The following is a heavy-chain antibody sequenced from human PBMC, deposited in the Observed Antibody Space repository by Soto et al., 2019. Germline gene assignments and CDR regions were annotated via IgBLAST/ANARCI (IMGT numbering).Heavy chain of an antibody. Sequence: SETLSLTCAVYGGSFSGYYWNWIRQPPGKGLEWIGEINHSGSTNYNPSLKSRVTISVDTSKNQFSLNLSSVTAADTAVYYCARTSRRTISSSWDQTVLPGKRFSNWFDPWGQGTLVTVSS. CDR1: GGSFSGYY. V-gene: IGHV4-34*01. CDR3: ARTSRRTISSSWDQTVLPGKRFSNWFDP. J-gene: IGHJ5*02. D-gene: IGHD6-13*01. CDR2: INHSGST.